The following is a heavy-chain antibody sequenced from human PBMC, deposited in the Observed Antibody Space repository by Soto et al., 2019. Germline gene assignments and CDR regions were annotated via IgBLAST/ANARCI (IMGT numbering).Heavy chain of an antibody. Sequence: QVQLQQSGPGLVKPSQTLSVTCGISGDSVSSNSAAWNWLRQSPSRGLEWLGRTYYRSKWYNDYAVSVDSRITMNQDTAKNHFSLQLNFVTREDTAVYFCARGEQYSGRIFDYWGPGTLVTVSS. D-gene: IGHD1-26*01. CDR1: GDSVSSNSAA. CDR3: ARGEQYSGRIFDY. CDR2: TYYRSKWYN. J-gene: IGHJ4*02. V-gene: IGHV6-1*01.